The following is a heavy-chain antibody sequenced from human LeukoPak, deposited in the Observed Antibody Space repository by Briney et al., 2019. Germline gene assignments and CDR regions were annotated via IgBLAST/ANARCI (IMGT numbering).Heavy chain of an antibody. J-gene: IGHJ4*02. Sequence: GGSLRLSCAASGFTFSDYYMSWIRQAPGKGLEWVSSISSSSSYIYYADSVKGRFTISRDNAKNSLYLQMNSLRAEDTAVYYCARATYYYDSSGYYYFGYYFDYWGQGSLVTVSS. CDR1: GFTFSDYY. D-gene: IGHD3-22*01. CDR3: ARATYYYDSSGYYYFGYYFDY. CDR2: ISSSSSYI. V-gene: IGHV3-11*06.